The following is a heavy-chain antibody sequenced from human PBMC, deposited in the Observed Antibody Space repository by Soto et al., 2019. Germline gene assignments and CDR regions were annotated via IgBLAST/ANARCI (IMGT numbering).Heavy chain of an antibody. J-gene: IGHJ4*02. CDR2: ISPYNGNT. Sequence: ASVTFTCKASGYTFTTYGISWVRQAPGQGLEWMGWISPYNGNTNYAQKLQGRVTMTTDTSTSTAYMELRSLRSDDTAVYYCARSELIGYYFDYWGQGTLVTVSS. CDR3: ARSELIGYYFDY. V-gene: IGHV1-18*04. D-gene: IGHD1-26*01. CDR1: GYTFTTYG.